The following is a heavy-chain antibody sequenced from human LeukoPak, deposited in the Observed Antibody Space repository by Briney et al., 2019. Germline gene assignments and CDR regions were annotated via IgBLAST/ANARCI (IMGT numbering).Heavy chain of an antibody. CDR1: GLTFDVYA. CDR3: AKAPTGATRAFDY. Sequence: PGGPLSFSCAAPGLTFDVYAMPWFRKPQGKGLNGVSGISWNSGSIGYADSVKGRFTISRDNAKNSLYLQMNSLRAEDTALYYCAKAPTGATRAFDYWGQGTLVTVSS. V-gene: IGHV3-9*01. J-gene: IGHJ4*02. D-gene: IGHD1-26*01. CDR2: ISWNSGSI.